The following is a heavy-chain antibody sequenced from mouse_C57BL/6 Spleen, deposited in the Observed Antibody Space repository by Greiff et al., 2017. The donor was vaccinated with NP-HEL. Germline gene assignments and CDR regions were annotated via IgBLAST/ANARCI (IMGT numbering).Heavy chain of an antibody. V-gene: IGHV14-2*01. J-gene: IGHJ2*01. D-gene: IGHD1-1*01. CDR2: IDPEAGET. CDR3: APHYYGSRYYVDY. Sequence: EVQLQQSGAELVKPGASVKLSCTASGFNIKDYYMHWVKQRTEQGLEWIGRIDPEAGETKYAPKFQGKATITADNSSNTAYLQLSSLTSEDTAVSYCAPHYYGSRYYVDYWGQGTTLTVAS. CDR1: GFNIKDYY.